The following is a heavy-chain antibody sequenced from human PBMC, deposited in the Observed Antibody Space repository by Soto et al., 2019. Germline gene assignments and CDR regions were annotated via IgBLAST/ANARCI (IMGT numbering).Heavy chain of an antibody. CDR3: AREDDGGDRDYYGLDV. V-gene: IGHV4-30-4*08. Sequence: QVQLQQSGPGLVKPSQTLSLTCTVSGGSISYEYYHWTWIRQSPGKGLEWIGYIHYIGSIIYNPSFKSRVTISVDPSKNQFSLQLSSVTAADTAVYFCAREDDGGDRDYYGLDVWGQGTTVTVSS. CDR2: IHYIGSI. CDR1: GGSISYEYYH. J-gene: IGHJ6*02. D-gene: IGHD2-21*02.